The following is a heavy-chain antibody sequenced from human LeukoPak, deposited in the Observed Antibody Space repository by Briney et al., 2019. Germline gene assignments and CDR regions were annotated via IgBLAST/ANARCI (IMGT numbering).Heavy chain of an antibody. J-gene: IGHJ3*01. V-gene: IGHV4-59*08. CDR3: ARPSYDGSGAYAFDV. D-gene: IGHD3-22*01. Sequence: NPSETLSLTCTVSGGSISSYYWSWIRQPPGKGLEWIGYIYYTGSTNYNPSLESRVTMSVDTSRNQFSLKLTSVTAADTAVYYCARPSYDGSGAYAFDVWGQGTLVIVSS. CDR2: IYYTGST. CDR1: GGSISSYY.